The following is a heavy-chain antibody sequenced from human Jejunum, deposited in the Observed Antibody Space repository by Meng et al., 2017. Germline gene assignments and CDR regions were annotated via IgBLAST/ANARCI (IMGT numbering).Heavy chain of an antibody. CDR1: GDSISSSYW. CDR2: IYHSGTT. D-gene: IGHD2-8*01. CDR3: ARDFEALNGV. J-gene: IGHJ1*01. Sequence: QVNLQESGPGLVKPWGTLSLTCAGSGDSISSSYWWSWVRQSPGKGLEWIGEIYHSGTTNYNPSLKSRVTLSVDKSKNQFSLNLSSVTAADTAVYFCARDFEALNGVWGQGTLVTVSS. V-gene: IGHV4-4*02.